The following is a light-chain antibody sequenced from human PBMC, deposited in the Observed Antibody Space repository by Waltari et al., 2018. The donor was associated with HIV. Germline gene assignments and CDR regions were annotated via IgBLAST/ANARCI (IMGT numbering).Light chain of an antibody. J-gene: IGKJ3*01. V-gene: IGKV1-9*01. Sequence: DIVLTQSPPSLYASVGANVTITCRASQGIRNYLAWFHQKPGRAPKLLIYGASTLQSAVPPRFSARGSGTQFTRTINSLQPEDFGTYYCQQEKSFPLTVGPGT. CDR1: QGIRNY. CDR2: GAS. CDR3: QQEKSFPLT.